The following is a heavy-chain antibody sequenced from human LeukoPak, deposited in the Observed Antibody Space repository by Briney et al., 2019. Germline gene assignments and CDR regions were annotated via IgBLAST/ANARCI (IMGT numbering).Heavy chain of an antibody. Sequence: GGSLRLSCAASGFTFSSYSMNWVRQAPGKGLEWVSYISSSSSTIYYADSVKGRFTISRDNAKNSLYLQMNSLRAENTAVYYCARDPLDYYDSSGYARLDYWGQGTLVTVSS. J-gene: IGHJ4*02. CDR3: ARDPLDYYDSSGYARLDY. V-gene: IGHV3-48*01. D-gene: IGHD3-22*01. CDR2: ISSSSSTI. CDR1: GFTFSSYS.